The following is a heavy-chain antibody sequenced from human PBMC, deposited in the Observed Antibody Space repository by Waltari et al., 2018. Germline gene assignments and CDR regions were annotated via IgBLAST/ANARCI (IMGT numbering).Heavy chain of an antibody. CDR3: ARDEYSYSY. D-gene: IGHD5-18*01. Sequence: QVQLVESGGGLVGPGGSLRLACAASGCTGSDYYMAWIRQATGKGLEWVACIADSNAMYYADSVKGRFTMSRDNAKNSLHLQMDSLRAEDAGVYYCARDEYSYSYWGQGTLVTVSS. CDR2: IADSNAM. J-gene: IGHJ4*02. CDR1: GCTGSDYY. V-gene: IGHV3-11*01.